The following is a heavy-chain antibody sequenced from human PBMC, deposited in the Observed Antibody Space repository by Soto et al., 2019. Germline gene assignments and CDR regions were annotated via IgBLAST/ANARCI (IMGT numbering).Heavy chain of an antibody. Sequence: PSETLSLTCTVSGGSISSGGYYWSWIRQHPGKGLEWIGYIYHSGSTYYNPSLKSRVTISVDTSKNQFSLKLSSVTAADTAVYYFCARADYGDTKIYSFDHWGQGTLVTVSS. CDR1: GGSISSGGYY. CDR3: ARADYGDTKIYSFDH. J-gene: IGHJ4*02. V-gene: IGHV4-31*03. CDR2: IYHSGST. D-gene: IGHD4-17*01.